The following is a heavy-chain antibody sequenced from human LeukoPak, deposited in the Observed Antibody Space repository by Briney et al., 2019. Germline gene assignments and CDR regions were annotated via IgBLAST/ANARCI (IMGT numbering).Heavy chain of an antibody. CDR1: GFTFSSVA. CDR3: ARDYYYDSSGYWDYYFDY. Sequence: PGGSLRLPCAASGFTFSSVAMNWVRQAPGKGLEWAAVIWYDGSNKYYADSVKGRFTISRDNSKNTLYLEMNSLRAEDTAVYYCARDYYYDSSGYWDYYFDYWGQGTLVSVSS. CDR2: IWYDGSNK. V-gene: IGHV3-33*08. J-gene: IGHJ4*02. D-gene: IGHD3-22*01.